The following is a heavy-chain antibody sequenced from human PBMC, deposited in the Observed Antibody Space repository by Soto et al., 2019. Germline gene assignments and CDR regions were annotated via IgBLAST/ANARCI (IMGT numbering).Heavy chain of an antibody. CDR2: ISSSSSYI. D-gene: IGHD1-26*01. CDR3: ARRSWEPSGFDY. CDR1: GFTFSSYS. Sequence: EVQLVESGGGLVKPGGSLRLSCAASGFTFSSYSMNWVRQAPGKGLEWVSSISSSSSYIYYADSVKSRFTISRDNAKHSLYLQMNSLRAEDTAVYYCARRSWEPSGFDYWGQGTLVTVS. J-gene: IGHJ4*02. V-gene: IGHV3-21*01.